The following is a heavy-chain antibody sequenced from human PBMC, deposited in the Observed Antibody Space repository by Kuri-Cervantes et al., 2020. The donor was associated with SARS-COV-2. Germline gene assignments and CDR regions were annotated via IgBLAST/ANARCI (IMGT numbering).Heavy chain of an antibody. D-gene: IGHD3-22*01. CDR2: ISAYNGNT. Sequence: GGSLRLSCKASGYTFTSYGISWVRQAPGQGLEWMGWISAYNGNTNYAQKLQGRVTMTTDTSTSTAYMELRSLRSDDTAVYYCARVVDYYDSSGEWGYWGQGTLVTVSS. V-gene: IGHV1-18*01. CDR3: ARVVDYYDSSGEWGY. CDR1: GYTFTSYG. J-gene: IGHJ4*02.